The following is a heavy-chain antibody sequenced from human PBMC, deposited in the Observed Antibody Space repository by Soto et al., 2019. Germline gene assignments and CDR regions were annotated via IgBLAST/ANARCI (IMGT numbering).Heavy chain of an antibody. CDR1: GFTFSNAW. J-gene: IGHJ4*02. V-gene: IGHV3-15*01. CDR3: TTDLLEIVVVPALGYFDY. D-gene: IGHD2-2*01. Sequence: GGSLRLSCAASGFTFSNAWMSWVRQAPGKGLEWVGRIKSKTDGGTTDYAAPVKGRFTISRDDSKNTLYLQMNSLKTEDTAVYYCTTDLLEIVVVPALGYFDYWGQGTLVTVSS. CDR2: IKSKTDGGTT.